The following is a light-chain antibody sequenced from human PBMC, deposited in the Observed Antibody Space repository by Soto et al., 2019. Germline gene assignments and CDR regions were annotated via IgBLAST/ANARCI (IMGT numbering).Light chain of an antibody. CDR1: QSISSW. Sequence: IQMTPSPSTLSASVGDRVTITCLASQSISSWLAWYQQKAGKAPKLLIYDASSLQSGIPSRFSGSGSGTEFSLTISSLQPDDFATYYCQQYNGYSWTFGQGTKVDIK. V-gene: IGKV1-5*01. J-gene: IGKJ1*01. CDR3: QQYNGYSWT. CDR2: DAS.